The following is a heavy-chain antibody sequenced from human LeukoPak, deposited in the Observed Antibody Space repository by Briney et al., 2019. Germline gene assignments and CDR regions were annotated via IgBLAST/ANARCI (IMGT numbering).Heavy chain of an antibody. V-gene: IGHV4-59*01. CDR2: IYNSGST. D-gene: IGHD3-10*01. CDR3: ARVGSYIPRFDI. J-gene: IGHJ3*02. CDR1: GGSISSYY. Sequence: SETLSLTCTVSGGSISSYYWSWIRQPPGKGLEWIGYIYNSGSTNYNPSLKSRVTISVDTSKNQFSLKLSSVTAADTAVYYCARVGSYIPRFDIWGPGTMASVSS.